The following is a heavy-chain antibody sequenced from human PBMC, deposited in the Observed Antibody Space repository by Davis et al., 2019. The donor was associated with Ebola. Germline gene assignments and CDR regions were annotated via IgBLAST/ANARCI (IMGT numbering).Heavy chain of an antibody. CDR1: GFTFSSFA. D-gene: IGHD2-2*01. CDR2: ITGSGSRT. Sequence: GGSLRLSCAASGFTFSSFAMSWVRQSPGKGLEWVATITGSGSRTYYADSLKGRFTISRDNSKNTIFLEMNSLRAEDTAVYYCARDHDVVPADANFDYWGQGTLVTVSS. J-gene: IGHJ4*02. CDR3: ARDHDVVPADANFDY. V-gene: IGHV3-23*01.